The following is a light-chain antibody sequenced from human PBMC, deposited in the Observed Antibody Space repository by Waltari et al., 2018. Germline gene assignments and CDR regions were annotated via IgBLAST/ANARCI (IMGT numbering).Light chain of an antibody. J-gene: IGLJ3*02. CDR2: EVT. Sequence: QSALTQPPSASGSPGQSVTISCTGTSGDIGGYNFVSWYQPHPGQAPTVVIYEVTKRPSVVPDRFSGSKSGNTASLTVSGLQSGDEADYYCCSYAGSNNVVFGGGTKLTVL. CDR1: SGDIGGYNF. V-gene: IGLV2-8*01. CDR3: CSYAGSNNVV.